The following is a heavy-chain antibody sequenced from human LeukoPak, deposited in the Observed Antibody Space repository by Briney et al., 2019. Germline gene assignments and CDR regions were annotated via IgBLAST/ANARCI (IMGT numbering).Heavy chain of an antibody. V-gene: IGHV1-69*05. J-gene: IGHJ4*02. CDR3: ATRSPYYYGSGSSYYFDY. D-gene: IGHD3-10*01. Sequence: SVKVSCKASRGTFSSYAISWVRQAPGQGLEWMGGIIPIFGTANYAQKFQGRVTITTDESTSTAYMELSSLRSEDTAVYYCATRSPYYYGSGSSYYFDYWGQGTLVTVSS. CDR2: IIPIFGTA. CDR1: RGTFSSYA.